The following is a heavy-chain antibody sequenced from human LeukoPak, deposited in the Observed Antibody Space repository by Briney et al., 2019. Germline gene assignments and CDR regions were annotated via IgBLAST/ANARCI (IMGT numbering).Heavy chain of an antibody. V-gene: IGHV3-9*01. CDR1: GFTFDDYA. Sequence: PGGSLRLSCAASGFTFDDYAMHWVRQAPVKGLEWVSGISWNSGTIGYADSVKGRFTISRDNAKNSLYLQMNSLRAEDTALYYCAKGGCRSTSCYVNSWGQGTLVTVSS. CDR2: ISWNSGTI. D-gene: IGHD2-2*01. J-gene: IGHJ4*02. CDR3: AKGGCRSTSCYVNS.